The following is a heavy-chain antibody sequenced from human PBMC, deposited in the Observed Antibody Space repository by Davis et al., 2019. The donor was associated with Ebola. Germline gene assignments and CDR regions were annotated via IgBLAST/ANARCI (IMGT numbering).Heavy chain of an antibody. CDR3: ARDRHYYGMDV. V-gene: IGHV7-4-1*02. CDR1: GYTFTTNP. J-gene: IGHJ6*02. CDR2: INTNTGNP. Sequence: AASVKVSCKASGYTFTTNPMNWVRQAPGQGLEWMGWINTNTGNPTYAQGFTGRFVFSLDTSVSTAYLQISSLKAEDTAVYYCARDRHYYGMDVWGQGTTVTVSS.